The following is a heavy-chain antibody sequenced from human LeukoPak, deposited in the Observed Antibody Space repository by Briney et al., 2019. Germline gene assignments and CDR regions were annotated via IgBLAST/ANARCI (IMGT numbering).Heavy chain of an antibody. CDR3: ARGDFGETNTAFDI. V-gene: IGHV1-8*03. CDR1: VYTFTDYD. J-gene: IGHJ3*02. CDR2: MNPNSGKT. D-gene: IGHD4-17*01. Sequence: GASVKVSCKTSVYTFTDYDIHWVRQAPGQGLEWMGWMNPNSGKTNYAQKLQGRVTFSRNTSLSVAYMELSGLRSEDAAVYFCARGDFGETNTAFDIWGQGTMVSVSS.